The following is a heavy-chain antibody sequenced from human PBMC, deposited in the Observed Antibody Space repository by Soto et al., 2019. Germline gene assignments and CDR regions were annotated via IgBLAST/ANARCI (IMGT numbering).Heavy chain of an antibody. Sequence: ASVKVSCKASGYTFTSYYMHWVRQAPGQGLEWMGIINPSGGSTSYAQEFQGRVTMTRDTSTSTVYMELGSLRSEDTAVYYCAMSGYYDILTGYLTHAFDIWGQGTTVTVSS. CDR2: INPSGGST. J-gene: IGHJ3*02. CDR3: AMSGYYDILTGYLTHAFDI. D-gene: IGHD3-9*01. CDR1: GYTFTSYY. V-gene: IGHV1-46*01.